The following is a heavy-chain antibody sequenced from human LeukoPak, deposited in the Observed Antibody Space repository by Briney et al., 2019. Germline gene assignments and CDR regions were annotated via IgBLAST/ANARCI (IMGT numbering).Heavy chain of an antibody. V-gene: IGHV3-64D*09. CDR3: VRSSASSGPNCFDP. Sequence: GSPRLSCSASGFTFSTYAMHWVRQAPGKGLEYVSAISSDGDSTYNADSVKGRFTISRDNSKNTLYLQMSSLRTEDTAVYYCVRSSASSGPNCFDPWGQGTLVTVSS. J-gene: IGHJ5*02. CDR1: GFTFSTYA. CDR2: ISSDGDST. D-gene: IGHD3-10*01.